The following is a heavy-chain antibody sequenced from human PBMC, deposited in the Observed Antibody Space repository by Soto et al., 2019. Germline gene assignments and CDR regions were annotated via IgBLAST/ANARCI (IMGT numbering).Heavy chain of an antibody. CDR3: AKEGVAKCELLPNFDF. D-gene: IGHD1-26*01. CDR2: ISGSGGST. Sequence: PGGSLRLSCAASGFTFSSYAMSWVRQAPGKGLEWVSAISGSGGSTYYADSVKGRFSISRDNSKNTLYLQMNSLRAEDTAVYYCAKEGVAKCELLPNFDFWGQGSLVTVSS. J-gene: IGHJ4*02. CDR1: GFTFSSYA. V-gene: IGHV3-23*01.